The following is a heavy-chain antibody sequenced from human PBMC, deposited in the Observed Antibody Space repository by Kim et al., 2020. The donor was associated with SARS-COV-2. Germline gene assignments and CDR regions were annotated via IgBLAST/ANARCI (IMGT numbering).Heavy chain of an antibody. CDR2: IKSKTNGGTT. CDR1: GFIFSNAW. J-gene: IGHJ4*02. Sequence: GGSLRLSCAASGFIFSNAWMSWVRQAPGKGLEWVGRIKSKTNGGTTDYAAPVKGRFTISRDDSKNTLYLQMNSLKTEDTGVYFCTTGDCGGDCFSPDWGQGTLVTVSS. D-gene: IGHD2-21*02. CDR3: TTGDCGGDCFSPD. V-gene: IGHV3-15*01.